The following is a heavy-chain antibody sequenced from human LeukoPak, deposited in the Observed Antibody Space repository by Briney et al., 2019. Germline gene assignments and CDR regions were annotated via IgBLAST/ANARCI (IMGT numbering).Heavy chain of an antibody. D-gene: IGHD3-22*01. CDR1: GGSFSGYY. CDR3: ARGSFSGFNDHFDY. J-gene: IGHJ4*02. Sequence: SETLSLTCAVYGGSFSGYYWSWIRQPPGKGLEWIGEINHSGSTNYNPSLKSRVTISVDTSKHPFSLKRSSVTAADTAVYYCARGSFSGFNDHFDYWGQGTLVTVSS. CDR2: INHSGST. V-gene: IGHV4-34*01.